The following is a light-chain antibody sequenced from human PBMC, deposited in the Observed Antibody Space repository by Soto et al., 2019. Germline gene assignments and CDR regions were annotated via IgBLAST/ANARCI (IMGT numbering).Light chain of an antibody. Sequence: QSVLHQPPSAAGTTGQRVTITCSGGSYNIGKNLVYWYQQRPGTAPKLLIFKSNARPPGVPDRFSGSNSGSSASLAISGLRSEDEADDFCAAGDDSLSALVFGGGTQRTV. J-gene: IGLJ3*02. V-gene: IGLV1-47*01. CDR3: AAGDDSLSALV. CDR2: KSN. CDR1: SYNIGKNL.